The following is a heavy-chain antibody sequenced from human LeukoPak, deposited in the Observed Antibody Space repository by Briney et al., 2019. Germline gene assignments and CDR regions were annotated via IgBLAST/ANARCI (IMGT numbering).Heavy chain of an antibody. J-gene: IGHJ4*02. Sequence: GGSLRLSCAASGFTFSSYSMNWVRQAPGKGLEWVSSISSSCSYIYYADSVKGRFTISRDNAKNSLYLQMNSLRAEDTAVYYCARENIAARPFADYWGQGTLVTVSS. CDR3: ARENIAARPFADY. D-gene: IGHD6-6*01. CDR2: ISSSCSYI. CDR1: GFTFSSYS. V-gene: IGHV3-21*01.